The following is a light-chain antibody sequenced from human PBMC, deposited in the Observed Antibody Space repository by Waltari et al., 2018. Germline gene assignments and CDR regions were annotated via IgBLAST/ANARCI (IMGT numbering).Light chain of an antibody. CDR2: DNN. CDR3: QSYDSSLSGRV. J-gene: IGLJ1*01. CDR1: RSNIGGGYA. V-gene: IGLV1-40*01. Sequence: QSVLTQPPSVSGAPGQRVPVSCTGSRSNIGGGYAVPWYCQLPGTAPKLLIYDNNIRTSGVPDRFSGSKSDTSASLAITGLQAEDEADYYCQSYDSSLSGRVFGTGTKVTVL.